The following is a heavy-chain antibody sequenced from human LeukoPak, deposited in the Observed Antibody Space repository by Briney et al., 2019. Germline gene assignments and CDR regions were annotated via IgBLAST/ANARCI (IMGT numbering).Heavy chain of an antibody. V-gene: IGHV1-8*01. Sequence: ASVKVSCKASGYTFTSYDINWVRQATGQGLEWMGWMNPNSGNTGYAKKFQGRVTMTRNTSISTAYMELSSLRSEDPAVYYCASGYYDSSGYPGDYWGQGTLVTVSS. CDR2: MNPNSGNT. J-gene: IGHJ4*02. CDR1: GYTFTSYD. CDR3: ASGYYDSSGYPGDY. D-gene: IGHD3-22*01.